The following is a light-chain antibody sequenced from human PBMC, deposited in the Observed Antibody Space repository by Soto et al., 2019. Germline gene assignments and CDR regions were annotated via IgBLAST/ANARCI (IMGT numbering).Light chain of an antibody. CDR3: QQYGSSQT. CDR1: QSVSSSY. Sequence: EIVLTQSTGTLYLSRVSRATLSCRASQSVSSSYLAWYQQKPGQAPRLLIYSASSRATGIPDRFGGSGSATGFTLTISSLETEDFAVYYCQQYGSSQTFGQGTKVDIK. V-gene: IGKV3-20*01. CDR2: SAS. J-gene: IGKJ1*01.